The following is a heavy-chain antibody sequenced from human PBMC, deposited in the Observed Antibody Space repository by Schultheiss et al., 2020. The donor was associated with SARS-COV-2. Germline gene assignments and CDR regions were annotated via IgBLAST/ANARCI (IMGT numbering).Heavy chain of an antibody. J-gene: IGHJ4*02. D-gene: IGHD3-22*01. CDR2: ISSSSSYI. Sequence: GGSLRLSCAASGFTFSSYSMNWVRQAPGKGLEWVSSISSSSSYIYYADSVNGRFTISRDNAKNSLYLQMNSLRAEDTAVYYCARGPFSYYYDSSGYYGTPKLFDYWGQGTLVTVSS. V-gene: IGHV3-21*01. CDR1: GFTFSSYS. CDR3: ARGPFSYYYDSSGYYGTPKLFDY.